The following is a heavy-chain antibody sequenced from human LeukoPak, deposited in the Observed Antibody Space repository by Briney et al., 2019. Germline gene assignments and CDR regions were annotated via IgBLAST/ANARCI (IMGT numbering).Heavy chain of an antibody. V-gene: IGHV4-4*07. Sequence: SETLSLTCAVYGGSFSGYYWSWIRQPAGKGLEWIGRIYTSGSTNYNPSLESRVTMSVDTSKNQFSLKLSSVTAADTAVYYCARDSSGWQNWFDPWGQGTLVTVSS. CDR2: IYTSGST. J-gene: IGHJ5*02. D-gene: IGHD6-19*01. CDR1: GGSFSGYY. CDR3: ARDSSGWQNWFDP.